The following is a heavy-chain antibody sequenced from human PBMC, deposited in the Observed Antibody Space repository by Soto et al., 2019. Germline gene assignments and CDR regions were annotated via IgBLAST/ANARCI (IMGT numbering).Heavy chain of an antibody. D-gene: IGHD4-17*01. J-gene: IGHJ4*02. CDR3: YWVNDFGNQASYY. CDR2: ISSGGSYT. CDR1: GWNFSGYY. Sequence: GALTLSHAASGWNFSGYYRSRIRQAQGKGLEWVSYISSGGSYTNYADSVRGRFTISRDDSKNTAYLQINSLKTEDTAMYFCYWVNDFGNQASYYWGQGTLVTVSS. V-gene: IGHV3-11*03.